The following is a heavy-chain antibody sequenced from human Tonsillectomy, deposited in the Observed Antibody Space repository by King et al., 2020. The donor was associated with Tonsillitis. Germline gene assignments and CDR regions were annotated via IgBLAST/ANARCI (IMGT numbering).Heavy chain of an antibody. CDR3: ARQFYGGKPVAHRFDP. CDR1: GYSFTSYW. J-gene: IGHJ5*02. D-gene: IGHD4-23*01. V-gene: IGHV5-10-1*03. Sequence: VQLVESGAEVKKRGESLRISCKGSGYSFTSYWINWVRQVPGKGLEWMGRIDPSDSYTNYSPSFQGHVTISADTSVSTAYLQWSSLKASDTAMYYCARQFYGGKPVAHRFDPWGQGTLVTVSS. CDR2: IDPSDSYT.